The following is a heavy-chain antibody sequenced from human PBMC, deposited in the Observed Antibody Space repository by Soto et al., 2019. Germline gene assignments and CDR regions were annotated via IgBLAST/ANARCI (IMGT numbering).Heavy chain of an antibody. V-gene: IGHV3-7*01. CDR2: IKQDGSEK. CDR1: GFTFSSYW. J-gene: IGHJ4*02. D-gene: IGHD3-3*01. Sequence: PGGSLRLSCAASGFTFSSYWMSWVRQAPGKGLEWVANIKQDGSEKYYVDSVKGRFTISRDNAKNSLYLQMNSLRAEDTAVYYCARDVYDFWSGYYNYWGQGTLVTVSS. CDR3: ARDVYDFWSGYYNY.